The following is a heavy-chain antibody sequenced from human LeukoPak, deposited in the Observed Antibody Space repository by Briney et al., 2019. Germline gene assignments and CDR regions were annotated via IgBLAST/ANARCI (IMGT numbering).Heavy chain of an antibody. D-gene: IGHD3-10*01. CDR2: ISGSGSST. CDR3: ARGGTMYYGSGNFDY. V-gene: IGHV3-23*01. CDR1: GFTFTTYA. J-gene: IGHJ4*02. Sequence: GGSLRLSCAASGFTFTTYAMSWVRQAPGKGLEWVSAISGSGSSTYCADSVKGRFTISRDNSKNTLYLQMNSLRAEDTAVYYCARGGTMYYGSGNFDYWGQGTLVTVSS.